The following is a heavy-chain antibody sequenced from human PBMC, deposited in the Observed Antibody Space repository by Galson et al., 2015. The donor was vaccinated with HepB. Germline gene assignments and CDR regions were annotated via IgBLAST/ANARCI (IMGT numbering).Heavy chain of an antibody. Sequence: CAISGDSVSSNSAAWNWIRQSPSRGLEWLGRTYYRSKWYNDYAVSVKSRITINPDTSKNQFSLQLNSVTPEDTAVYYCARDPLGPSSSWPPTPYYYVMDVWAQGTPVTVS. CDR3: ARDPLGPSSSWPPTPYYYVMDV. CDR1: GDSVSSNSAA. V-gene: IGHV6-1*01. D-gene: IGHD6-13*01. CDR2: TYYRSKWYN. J-gene: IGHJ6*02.